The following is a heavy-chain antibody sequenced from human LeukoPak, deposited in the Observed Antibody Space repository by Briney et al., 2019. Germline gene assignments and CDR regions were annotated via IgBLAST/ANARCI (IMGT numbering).Heavy chain of an antibody. Sequence: PGGSLRLSCAASGFTFSSYAMSWVRQAPGKGLEWVSAISGSGGSTYYADSVKGRFTISRDNSKNTLYLQMKSLRAEDTAVYYCAKDGNYDFWSGYQYYFDYWGQGTLVTVSS. J-gene: IGHJ4*02. CDR2: ISGSGGST. CDR1: GFTFSSYA. CDR3: AKDGNYDFWSGYQYYFDY. D-gene: IGHD3-3*01. V-gene: IGHV3-23*01.